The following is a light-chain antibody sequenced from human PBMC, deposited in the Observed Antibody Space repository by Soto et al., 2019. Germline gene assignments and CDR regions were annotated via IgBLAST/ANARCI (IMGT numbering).Light chain of an antibody. CDR1: ASDVGSSNL. J-gene: IGLJ1*01. Sequence: QSALTQPASVSGSPGQSITISCTGTASDVGSSNLVSWYQQYPGKAPKLIIYEGRRRPSGVSGRFFGSKSGNTASLTISGLQAEDEADYYCCSFASSSTFYVFGTGTKVTVL. CDR2: EGR. V-gene: IGLV2-23*01. CDR3: CSFASSSTFYV.